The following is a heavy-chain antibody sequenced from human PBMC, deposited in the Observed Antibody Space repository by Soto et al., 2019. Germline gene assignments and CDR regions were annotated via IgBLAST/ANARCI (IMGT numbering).Heavy chain of an antibody. CDR2: IYYSGST. J-gene: IGHJ6*02. Sequence: QVQLQESGPGLVEPSQTLSLTCTVSGASINSGTYYWTWIRQPPGKGLEWVGYIYYSGSTYYNPSLKSRVTISADTSKNQFSLKLSSVTAADTAVYYCARDLGGGNFGMDVWGQGTTVTVSS. V-gene: IGHV4-31*03. CDR1: GASINSGTYY. D-gene: IGHD3-16*01. CDR3: ARDLGGGNFGMDV.